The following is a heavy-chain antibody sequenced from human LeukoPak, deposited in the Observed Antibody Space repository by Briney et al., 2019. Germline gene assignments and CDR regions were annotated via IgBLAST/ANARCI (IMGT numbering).Heavy chain of an antibody. CDR2: ISSSSSYI. V-gene: IGHV3-21*01. Sequence: GGSLRLSCAASGFTFSSYSMNWVRQAPGKGLEWVSSISSSSSYIYYADSVKGRFTISRDNAKNSLYLQMNSLRAEDTAVYYCARSRAGTGAFDIWGQGTVVTVSS. CDR1: GFTFSSYS. CDR3: ARSRAGTGAFDI. D-gene: IGHD6-13*01. J-gene: IGHJ3*02.